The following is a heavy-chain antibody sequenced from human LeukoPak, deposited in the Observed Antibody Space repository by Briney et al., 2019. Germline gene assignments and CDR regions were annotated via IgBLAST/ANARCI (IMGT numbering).Heavy chain of an antibody. V-gene: IGHV3-7*04. D-gene: IGHD3-22*01. CDR1: GFTFSSYW. Sequence: GGSLRLSCAASGFTFSSYWMSWVRQAPGKGLEWVANIKQDGSEKYYVDSVKGRFTISRDNAKNSLYLQMNSLRAEDTAVYYCARDGGLYYYDSSGYPDYWGQGTLVTVSS. CDR3: ARDGGLYYYDSSGYPDY. J-gene: IGHJ4*02. CDR2: IKQDGSEK.